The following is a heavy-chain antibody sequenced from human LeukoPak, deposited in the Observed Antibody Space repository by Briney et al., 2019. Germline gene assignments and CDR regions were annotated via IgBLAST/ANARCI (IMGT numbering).Heavy chain of an antibody. V-gene: IGHV1-18*01. Sequence: ASVKVSCKTSGYTFTNSGISWVRQAPGRRPEWMARISGHNSNTKYAQDVQGRVTLTTDTSTSTAYMELRSPRSDDTAVYYCAAHHWLVAFDYWGQGTLVIVSS. D-gene: IGHD6-19*01. CDR3: AAHHWLVAFDY. J-gene: IGHJ4*02. CDR2: ISGHNSNT. CDR1: GYTFTNSG.